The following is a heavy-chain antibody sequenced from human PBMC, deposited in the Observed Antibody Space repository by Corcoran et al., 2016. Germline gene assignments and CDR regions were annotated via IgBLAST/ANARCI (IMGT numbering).Heavy chain of an antibody. V-gene: IGHV1-69*01. J-gene: IGHJ6*02. CDR3: ARPRSVTIFGVVTVEGMDV. D-gene: IGHD3-3*01. Sequence: QVQLVPSGAEVKKPGSSVKVSCKASEGTFSSYAISWVRQAPRQGLEWMGGIIPIFGTANYAQKFQGRVTITADESTSTAYMELSSLRSEDTAVYYCARPRSVTIFGVVTVEGMDVWGQGTTVTVSS. CDR2: IIPIFGTA. CDR1: EGTFSSYA.